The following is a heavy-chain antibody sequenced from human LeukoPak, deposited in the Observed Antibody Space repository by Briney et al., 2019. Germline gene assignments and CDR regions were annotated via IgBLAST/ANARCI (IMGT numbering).Heavy chain of an antibody. CDR3: ARGGLTPHDY. V-gene: IGHV3-7*01. CDR1: GFTFSSYW. J-gene: IGHJ4*02. CDR2: INQDGSEK. D-gene: IGHD3-16*01. Sequence: GGSLRLSCAASGFTFSSYWMTWVRQAPGKGLEWVANINQDGSEKYYVDSVKGRFTISRDNAENSLYLQMNSLRAEDTAVYYCARGGLTPHDYWGQGTLVTVSS.